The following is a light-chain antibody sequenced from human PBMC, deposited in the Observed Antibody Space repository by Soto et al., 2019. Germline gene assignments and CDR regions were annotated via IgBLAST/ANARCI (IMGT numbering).Light chain of an antibody. CDR3: QQTYSTPFT. Sequence: DIQMTQSPSSLSASVGDRVTITCRASQIISTYLNWYQQRAGLAPRLLIYAASSLQSGVPPRFSGSGSGTDFTLTISSLQPEDFATYFCQQTYSTPFTFGQGTRLEIK. J-gene: IGKJ5*01. CDR2: AAS. V-gene: IGKV1-39*01. CDR1: QIISTY.